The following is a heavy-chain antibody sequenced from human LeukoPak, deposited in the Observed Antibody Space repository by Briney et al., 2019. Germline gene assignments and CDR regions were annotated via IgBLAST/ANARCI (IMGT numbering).Heavy chain of an antibody. CDR2: INPNSGGT. CDR1: GYTFTGYY. V-gene: IGHV1-2*06. D-gene: IGHD2-2*01. J-gene: IGHJ5*02. Sequence: ASVKVSCKASGYTFTGYYMHWVRQAPGQGLEWMGRINPNSGGTNYAQKFQGRVTMTRDTSISTAYMELSRLRSDDTAVYYCAREMFIVVVPHNWFDPWGQGTRVTVSS. CDR3: AREMFIVVVPHNWFDP.